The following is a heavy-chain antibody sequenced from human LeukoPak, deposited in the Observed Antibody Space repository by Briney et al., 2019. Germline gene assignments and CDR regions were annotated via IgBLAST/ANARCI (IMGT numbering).Heavy chain of an antibody. Sequence: ASVKVSCKASGYTFSTYYMHWVRQAPGQGLEWVGIINPSGGTTTYAQKFQGRVTMTRDTSTSTVYMELSNLRIEDTAVYYCSRDLGGSYNDYWGQGTMVTVSS. CDR3: SRDLGGSYNDY. J-gene: IGHJ4*02. D-gene: IGHD1-26*01. V-gene: IGHV1-46*01. CDR1: GYTFSTYY. CDR2: INPSGGTT.